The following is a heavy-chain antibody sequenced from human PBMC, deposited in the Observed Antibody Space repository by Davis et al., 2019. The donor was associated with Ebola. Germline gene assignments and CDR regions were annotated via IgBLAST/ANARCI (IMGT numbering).Heavy chain of an antibody. J-gene: IGHJ4*02. Sequence: ASVKVSCKASGYTFTGYYMHWLRQAPGQGLEWMGWINPNDGCTSYAQKFQGRVTMTRDTSISTAYMELSSLRSDDTARYYCARDHGGGTRDNYFDYWGQGTLGTVSS. V-gene: IGHV1-2*02. CDR1: GYTFTGYY. D-gene: IGHD3-16*01. CDR2: INPNDGCT. CDR3: ARDHGGGTRDNYFDY.